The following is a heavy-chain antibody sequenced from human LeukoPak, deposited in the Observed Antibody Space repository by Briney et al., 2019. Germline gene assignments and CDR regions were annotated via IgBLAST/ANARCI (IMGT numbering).Heavy chain of an antibody. CDR3: ARDPYSGGYWDYYYYYMDL. CDR2: INNDESST. D-gene: IGHD1-26*01. J-gene: IGHJ6*03. Sequence: GGSLRLSCAASGFTFSSYWMHWVRQAPGKGLVWVSRINNDESSTTYADSVKGRFTISRDNAKNSLYLQMNSLRAEDTAVYYCARDPYSGGYWDYYYYYMDLWGQGTTVTISS. CDR1: GFTFSSYW. V-gene: IGHV3-74*01.